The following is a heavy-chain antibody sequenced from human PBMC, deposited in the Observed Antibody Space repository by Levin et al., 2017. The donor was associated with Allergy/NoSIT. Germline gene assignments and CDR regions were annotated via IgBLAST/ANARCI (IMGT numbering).Heavy chain of an antibody. J-gene: IGHJ3*02. V-gene: IGHV6-1*01. CDR1: ADIVSSNSAD. CDR2: TYLRSKWYN. Sequence: ASETLSLTCAISADIVSSNSADWNWIRQAASRGLEWLGRTYLRSKWYNDSAESVKSRITINADTSKNQFSLQLNFVNPEDTAIYYCARGQYGTSFDIWGQGTMVTVSS. D-gene: IGHD4-17*01. CDR3: ARGQYGTSFDI.